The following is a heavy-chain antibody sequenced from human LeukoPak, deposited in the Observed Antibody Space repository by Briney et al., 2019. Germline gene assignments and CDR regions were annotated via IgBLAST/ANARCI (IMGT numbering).Heavy chain of an antibody. CDR3: ARDYYGSGSYYKPFDY. D-gene: IGHD3-10*01. CDR2: IIPIFGTA. J-gene: IGHJ4*02. CDR1: GGTFSSYA. Sequence: SVKVSCKASGGTFSSYAISWVRQAPGQGLEWMGGIIPIFGTADYAQKFQGRVTITADESTSTAYMELSSLRSEDTAVYYCARDYYGSGSYYKPFDYWGQGTLVTVSS. V-gene: IGHV1-69*13.